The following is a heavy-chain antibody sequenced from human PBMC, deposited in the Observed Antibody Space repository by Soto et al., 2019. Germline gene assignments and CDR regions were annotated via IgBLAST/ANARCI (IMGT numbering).Heavy chain of an antibody. CDR1: GYTFTSYA. CDR2: INAGNVNT. D-gene: IGHD2-15*01. CDR3: ARGPGGPDGPGDY. V-gene: IGHV1-3*01. Sequence: QVQLVQSGAEVKKPGASVKVSCKASGYTFTSYAMQWVRQAPGQRLEWMGWINAGNVNTKYSQKFQCRVTITRDTSASTAYMELSSLRSEDTAVYYCARGPGGPDGPGDYWGQGTLVTVSS. J-gene: IGHJ4*02.